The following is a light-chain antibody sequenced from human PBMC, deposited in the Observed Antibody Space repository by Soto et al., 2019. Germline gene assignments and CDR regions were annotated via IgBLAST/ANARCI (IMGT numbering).Light chain of an antibody. CDR3: AAWDDSLSGVV. CDR2: RNN. V-gene: IGLV1-47*01. Sequence: VVTQPPSASGTPGQRVTISCSGSSSNIGSNYVFWYQHLPGTAPKLLIYRNNQRPSGVPDRFSGSKSGTSASLAISGLRSEDETDYYCAAWDDSLSGVVFGGGTKLTVL. J-gene: IGLJ2*01. CDR1: SSNIGSNY.